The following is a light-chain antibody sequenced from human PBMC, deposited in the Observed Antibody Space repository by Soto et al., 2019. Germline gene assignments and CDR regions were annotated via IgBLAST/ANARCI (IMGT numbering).Light chain of an antibody. J-gene: IGKJ5*01. V-gene: IGKV3-20*01. CDR1: QSVSSSY. CDR2: GAS. CDR3: QQYHNWPPIT. Sequence: EIVLTQSPGTLSLSPGERATLSCRASQSVSSSYLAWYQQKPGQPPRLLIYGASTRATGIPARFSGSGSGTEFTLTISNLQSEDFAVYFCQQYHNWPPITFGQGTRLEIK.